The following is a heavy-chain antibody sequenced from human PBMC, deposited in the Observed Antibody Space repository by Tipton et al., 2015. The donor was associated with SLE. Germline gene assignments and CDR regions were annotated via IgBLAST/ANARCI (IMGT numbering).Heavy chain of an antibody. CDR1: GGSFSSYY. D-gene: IGHD2-8*02. V-gene: IGHV4-59*08. CDR3: ASLLPGHCTGGVCYTDY. CDR2: IYYRGST. J-gene: IGHJ4*02. Sequence: PGLVKPSETLSLTCAVYGGSFSSYYWSWIRQPPGKGLEWIGYIYYRGSTNYNPSLKSRVTISVDTSKNQFSLKLSSVTAADTAVYYCASLLPGHCTGGVCYTDYWGQGTLVTVSS.